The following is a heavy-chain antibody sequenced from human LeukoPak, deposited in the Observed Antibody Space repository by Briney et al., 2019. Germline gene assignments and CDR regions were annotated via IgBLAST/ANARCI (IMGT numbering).Heavy chain of an antibody. J-gene: IGHJ3*02. CDR2: VSSSSGHI. Sequence: GGSLGLSFAASGFTFGTYSINWVRQAPGKGLEWVSSVSSSSGHIYYADSVRGRFTIFRDNAENSLFLQMDSLRAEDTAVYYCARAKTYSGSYFDAYDIWGQGTMVTVSS. CDR3: ARAKTYSGSYFDAYDI. D-gene: IGHD1-26*01. V-gene: IGHV3-21*01. CDR1: GFTFGTYS.